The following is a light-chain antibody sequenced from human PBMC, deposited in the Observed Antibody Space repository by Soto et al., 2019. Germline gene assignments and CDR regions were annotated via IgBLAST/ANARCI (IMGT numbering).Light chain of an antibody. J-gene: IGLJ3*02. CDR2: RND. Sequence: QSVLTQPPSASGTPGQRVTISCSGSTSNLGSNFVYWYQQVPGAAPKLLISRNDQRPSGVPDRFSGSKSGTSASLAISGLRSEDEADYHCAAWDDSLSGVVFGGGTKLTFL. V-gene: IGLV1-47*01. CDR3: AAWDDSLSGVV. CDR1: TSNLGSNF.